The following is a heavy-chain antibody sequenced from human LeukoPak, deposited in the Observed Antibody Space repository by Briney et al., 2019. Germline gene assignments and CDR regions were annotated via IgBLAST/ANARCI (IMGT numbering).Heavy chain of an antibody. J-gene: IGHJ4*02. CDR1: GGSFSGYY. D-gene: IGHD1-26*01. CDR2: INHSGST. CDR3: TYSGSNYPDY. V-gene: IGHV4-34*01. Sequence: SETLSLTCAVYGGSFSGYYWGWIRQPPGKGLEWIGEINHSGSTNYNPSLKSRVTISVDTSKNQFSLKLSSVTAADTAVYYCTYSGSNYPDYWGQGTLVTVSS.